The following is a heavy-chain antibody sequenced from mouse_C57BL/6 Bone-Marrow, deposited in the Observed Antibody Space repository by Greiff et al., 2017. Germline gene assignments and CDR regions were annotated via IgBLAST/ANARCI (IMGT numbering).Heavy chain of an antibody. J-gene: IGHJ1*03. CDR1: GYSFTGYY. Sequence: EVQLKESGPELVKPGASVKISCKASGYSFTGYYMNWVKQSPEKSLEWIGEINPSTGGTTYNQKFKAKATLTVDKSSSTAYMQLKSLTSEDSAVYYCARDYHWYFDVWGTGTTVTVSS. CDR3: ARDYHWYFDV. V-gene: IGHV1-42*01. D-gene: IGHD2-4*01. CDR2: INPSTGGT.